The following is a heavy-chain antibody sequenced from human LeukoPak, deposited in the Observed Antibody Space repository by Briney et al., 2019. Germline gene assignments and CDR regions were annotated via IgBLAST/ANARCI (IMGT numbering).Heavy chain of an antibody. J-gene: IGHJ4*02. CDR3: AKDNRDYYIDY. D-gene: IGHD3-10*01. CDR2: IFHSGTT. V-gene: IGHV4-38-2*02. CDR1: GYSISSGYY. Sequence: PSETLSLTCTVSGYSISSGYYGSWIRQPPGKGLEWIGSIFHSGTTYYNPSLMSRVTISVDTSKNQFSLKLSSVTAADTAVYYCAKDNRDYYIDYWGQGTLVTVSS.